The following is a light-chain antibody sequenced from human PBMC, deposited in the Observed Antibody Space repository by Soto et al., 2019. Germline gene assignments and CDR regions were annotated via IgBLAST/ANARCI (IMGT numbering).Light chain of an antibody. V-gene: IGKV3-20*01. J-gene: IGKJ5*01. CDR3: QQYGTSPIT. Sequence: EIVLTQSPGTLSLSPGERATLSCRASQSVSSSYLAWYQQKPGQAPRLLIYGASSRATGIPDRFSGSGSGTDFTLTITRLEPEDFAVYSCQQYGTSPITFGQGTRLEIK. CDR2: GAS. CDR1: QSVSSSY.